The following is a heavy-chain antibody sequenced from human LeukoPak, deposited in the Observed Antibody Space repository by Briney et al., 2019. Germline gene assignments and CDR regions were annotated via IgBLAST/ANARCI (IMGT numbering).Heavy chain of an antibody. V-gene: IGHV1-69*06. CDR1: GGTFSSYA. CDR3: ARTVVVTAEHAFDI. Sequence: SVKVSCKASGGTFSSYAINWVRQAPGQGLEWMGGIIPIFGTANYAQKFQGRVTITADKSTSTAYMELSSLRSEDTAMYYCARTVVVTAEHAFDIWGQGTMVTVSS. J-gene: IGHJ3*02. D-gene: IGHD2-21*02. CDR2: IIPIFGTA.